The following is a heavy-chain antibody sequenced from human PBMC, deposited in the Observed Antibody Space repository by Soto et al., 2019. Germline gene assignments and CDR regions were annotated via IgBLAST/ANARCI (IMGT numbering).Heavy chain of an antibody. CDR2: VTRGGSA. D-gene: IGHD3-9*01. CDR1: GFTFSNYA. CDR3: AREYDILNWFDP. Sequence: GGSLRLSCAASGFTFSNYAMTWVRQAPGKGLEWVSGVTRGGSAYYADSVRGRFTISRDNAKNSLYLQMNSLRAEYTAVYYCAREYDILNWFDPWGQGTLVTVSS. V-gene: IGHV3-23*01. J-gene: IGHJ5*02.